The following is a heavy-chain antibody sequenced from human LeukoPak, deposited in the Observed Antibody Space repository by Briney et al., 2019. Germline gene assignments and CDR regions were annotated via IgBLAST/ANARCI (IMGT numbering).Heavy chain of an antibody. D-gene: IGHD5-12*01. CDR3: AKGPYSGYDYFDY. Sequence: GRSLRLSCAASGFTFSSYGMHWVRQAPGKGLEWVAVISYDGSNKYYADSVKGRFTISRDNSKNTLYLQINSLRAEDTAVYYCAKGPYSGYDYFDYWGQGTLVTVSS. V-gene: IGHV3-30*18. J-gene: IGHJ4*02. CDR1: GFTFSSYG. CDR2: ISYDGSNK.